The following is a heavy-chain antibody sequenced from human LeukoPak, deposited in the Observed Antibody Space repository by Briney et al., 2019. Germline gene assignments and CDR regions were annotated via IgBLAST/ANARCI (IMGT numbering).Heavy chain of an antibody. D-gene: IGHD1-14*01. Sequence: PGGSLRLSCAASGFTFNSYWIHWVRQVPGKGLVWVSRINIDGSSTIYAESVKGRFTISRDNAKNTVYLQMNSLRAEDTAVYSCARGGVHHGFDYWGQGTLVTVSS. CDR2: INIDGSST. CDR1: GFTFNSYW. V-gene: IGHV3-74*01. J-gene: IGHJ4*02. CDR3: ARGGVHHGFDY.